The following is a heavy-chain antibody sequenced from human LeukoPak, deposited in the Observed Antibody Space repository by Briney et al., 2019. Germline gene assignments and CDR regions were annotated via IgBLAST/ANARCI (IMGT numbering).Heavy chain of an antibody. CDR2: IYSGGST. CDR1: GFTVSSNY. D-gene: IGHD6-19*01. CDR3: AKDISIAVAGHHFDY. Sequence: GGSLRLSCAASGFTVSSNYMSWVRQAPGKGLEWVSVIYSGGSTYYADSVKGRFTISRDNAKNSLYLQMNSLRAEDTALYYCAKDISIAVAGHHFDYWGQRTLVTVSS. J-gene: IGHJ4*02. V-gene: IGHV3-53*05.